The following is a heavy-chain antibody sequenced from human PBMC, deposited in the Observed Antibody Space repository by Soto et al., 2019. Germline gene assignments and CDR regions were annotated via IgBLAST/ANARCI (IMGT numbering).Heavy chain of an antibody. CDR2: ISSSSSII. D-gene: IGHD3-22*01. V-gene: IGHV3-48*01. J-gene: IGHJ4*02. CDR3: ARGLRIYYDRSGLHY. CDR1: GFIFSSYS. Sequence: LRLSCAASGFIFSSYSMNWVRQAPGKGLEWVSYISSSSSIIYDADSVKGRFTISRDNAKNSLYLQMNSLRAEDTAVYYCARGLRIYYDRSGLHYWGQGTLVTVSS.